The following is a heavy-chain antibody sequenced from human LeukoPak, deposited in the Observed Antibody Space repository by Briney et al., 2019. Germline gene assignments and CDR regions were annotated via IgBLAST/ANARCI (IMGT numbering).Heavy chain of an antibody. CDR1: GGSISSSSYY. CDR3: ARAKKGTGQQLALYYFDY. D-gene: IGHD6-13*01. J-gene: IGHJ4*02. Sequence: SETLSLTCTVSGGSISSSSYYWGWTRQPPGKGLEWIGSIYYSGSTYYNPSLKSRVTISVDTSKNQFSLKLSSVTAADTAVYYCARAKKGTGQQLALYYFDYWGQGTLVTVSS. CDR2: IYYSGST. V-gene: IGHV4-39*01.